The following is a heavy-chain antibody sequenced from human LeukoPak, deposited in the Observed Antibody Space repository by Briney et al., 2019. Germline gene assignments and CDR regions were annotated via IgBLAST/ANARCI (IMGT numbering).Heavy chain of an antibody. J-gene: IGHJ4*02. V-gene: IGHV4-59*01. CDR2: IYYSGRT. CDR3: VRGFYSPHY. CDR1: GFTFSSYA. Sequence: GSLRLSCAASGFTFSSYAMSWVRQPPGKGLEWIGYIYYSGRTYYNPSLKSRITISVDTSKNQFSLKLSSVTAADTAVYYCVRGFYSPHYWGQGTLVTVSS. D-gene: IGHD4-11*01.